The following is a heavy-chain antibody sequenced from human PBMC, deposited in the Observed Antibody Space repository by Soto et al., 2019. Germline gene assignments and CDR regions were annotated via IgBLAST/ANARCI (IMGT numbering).Heavy chain of an antibody. V-gene: IGHV4-31*03. D-gene: IGHD2-15*01. J-gene: IGHJ3*02. CDR3: ARVRYCSGGSCLSGAFDI. CDR2: IYYSGST. CDR1: GGSISSGGYY. Sequence: QVQLQESGPGLVKPSQTLSLTCTVSGGSISSGGYYWSWIRQHPGKGLEWIGYIYYSGSTYYNPSLKSRVTISVDTCKNQFSLKLSSVTAADTAVYYCARVRYCSGGSCLSGAFDIWGQGTMVTVSS.